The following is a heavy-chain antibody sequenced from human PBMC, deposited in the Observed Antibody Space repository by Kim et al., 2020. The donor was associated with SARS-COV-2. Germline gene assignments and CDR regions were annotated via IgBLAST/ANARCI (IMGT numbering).Heavy chain of an antibody. D-gene: IGHD3-16*01. V-gene: IGHV4-34*01. Sequence: SETLSLTCAVYGGSFSGYYWSWIRQPPGKGLEWIGEINHSGSTNYNPSLKSRVTISVDTSKNQFSLKLSSVTAADTAVYYCARDFSAGMITSDDFDIWG. CDR2: INHSGST. CDR3: ARDFSAGMITSDDFDI. J-gene: IGHJ3*02. CDR1: GGSFSGYY.